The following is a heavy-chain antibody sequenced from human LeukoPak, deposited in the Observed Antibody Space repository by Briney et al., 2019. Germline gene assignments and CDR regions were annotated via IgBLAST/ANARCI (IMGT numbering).Heavy chain of an antibody. CDR1: GFTFSNHG. CDR3: ARAVAGTIDY. D-gene: IGHD6-19*01. Sequence: GGSLRLSCAASGFTFSNHGMNWVRQAPGKGLVWVSRINSDGSSTSYADSVKGRFTISRDNAKNTLYLQMNSLRAEDTAVYYCARAVAGTIDYWGQGTLVTVSS. CDR2: INSDGSST. V-gene: IGHV3-74*01. J-gene: IGHJ4*02.